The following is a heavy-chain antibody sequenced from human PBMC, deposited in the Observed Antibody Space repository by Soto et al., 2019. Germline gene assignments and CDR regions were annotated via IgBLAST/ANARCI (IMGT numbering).Heavy chain of an antibody. V-gene: IGHV4-39*01. Sequence: SETLSLTCTVSGGSISRSSSYWGWIRQPPGKGLELIGTIYYSGSTYYNPSLKSRVTISVDTSKNQFSVNLNSVTAADTAVYYCARYIVAARLGGFDYWGQGTLVTVSS. J-gene: IGHJ4*02. D-gene: IGHD6-13*01. CDR2: IYYSGST. CDR3: ARYIVAARLGGFDY. CDR1: GGSISRSSSY.